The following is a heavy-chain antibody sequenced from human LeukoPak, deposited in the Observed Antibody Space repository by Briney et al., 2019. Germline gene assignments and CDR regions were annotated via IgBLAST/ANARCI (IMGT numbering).Heavy chain of an antibody. J-gene: IGHJ4*02. V-gene: IGHV3-7*01. CDR1: GFTFSSYW. CDR2: IKQDGSEK. CDR3: AMAYSSGWNTFDY. D-gene: IGHD6-19*01. Sequence: PGGSLRLSCAASGFTFSSYWMSWVRQAPGKGLEWVANIKQDGSEKFYVDSVKGRSTISRDNAKNSLYLQMNSLRAEDSAVYYCAMAYSSGWNTFDYWGQGTLVTVSS.